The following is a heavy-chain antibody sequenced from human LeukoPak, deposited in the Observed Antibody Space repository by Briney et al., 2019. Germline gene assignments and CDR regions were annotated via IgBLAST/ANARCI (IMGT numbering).Heavy chain of an antibody. V-gene: IGHV4-34*01. J-gene: IGHJ4*03. CDR1: GGSISSYY. CDR3: AREDPFGELIFDY. Sequence: PSETLSLTCTVSGGSISSYYWSWIRQPPGKGLEWIGEINHSGSTNYNPSLKSRVTISVDTSKNQFSLKLSSVTAADTAVYYCAREDPFGELIFDYWGQGTTVTVSS. CDR2: INHSGST. D-gene: IGHD3-10*01.